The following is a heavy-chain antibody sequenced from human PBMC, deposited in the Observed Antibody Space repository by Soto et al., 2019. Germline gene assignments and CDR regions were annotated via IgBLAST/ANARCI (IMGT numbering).Heavy chain of an antibody. V-gene: IGHV4-4*02. J-gene: IGHJ4*02. CDR3: ARSFDY. CDR2: IFHLGGA. CDR1: GGSIHSSYW. Sequence: QVQLQESDPGLVKPSGTLSLICDVSGGSIHSSYWWSWVRQPPGRRLEWIGEIFHLGGATYNPSFESRVTISVDKAKNQFYLKLTSVTAADSAIYFCARSFDYWGPGILVTVSS.